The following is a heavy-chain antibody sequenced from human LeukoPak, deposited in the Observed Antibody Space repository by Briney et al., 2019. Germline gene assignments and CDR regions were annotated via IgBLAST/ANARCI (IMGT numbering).Heavy chain of an antibody. V-gene: IGHV1-69*04. CDR3: ARVGAYYYDSSGYYNPPG. D-gene: IGHD3-22*01. CDR2: IIPILGIA. J-gene: IGHJ4*02. Sequence: SVKVSCKASGGTFSSYAIRWVRQAPGQGLEWMGRIIPILGIANYAQKFQGRVTITADKSTSTAYMELSSLRSEDTAVYYCARVGAYYYDSSGYYNPPGWGQGTLVTVSS. CDR1: GGTFSSYA.